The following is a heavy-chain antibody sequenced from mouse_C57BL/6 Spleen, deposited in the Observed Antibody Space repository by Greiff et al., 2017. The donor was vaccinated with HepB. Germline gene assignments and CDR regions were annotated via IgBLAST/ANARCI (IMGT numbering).Heavy chain of an antibody. D-gene: IGHD1-1*02. J-gene: IGHJ2*01. CDR2: INPGSGGT. V-gene: IGHV1-54*01. CDR1: GYAFTNYL. CDR3: ARRRVGGYFDY. Sequence: QVQLQQSGAELVRPGTSVKLSCKASGYAFTNYLIEWVKQRPGQGLEWIGVINPGSGGTNYNEKFKGKATLTADKSSSTAYMQLSSLTSEDSAVYFCARRRVGGYFDYWGQGTTLTVSS.